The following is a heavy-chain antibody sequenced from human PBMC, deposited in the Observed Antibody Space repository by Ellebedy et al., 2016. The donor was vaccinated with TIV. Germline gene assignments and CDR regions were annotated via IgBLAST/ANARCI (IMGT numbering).Heavy chain of an antibody. Sequence: LSLTXTVSGCSFADNALRWFCQAPGPGLEWIGIITSKTYGAIPELAVSVKGRFAILRDDANSVAYLQMKSLKIEDTAVYYCSRHLEETVDRPANSWFDPWGHGTLVTVTA. CDR2: ITSKTYGAIP. CDR1: GCSFADNA. V-gene: IGHV3-49*03. D-gene: IGHD4-11*01. CDR3: SRHLEETVDRPANSWFDP. J-gene: IGHJ5*02.